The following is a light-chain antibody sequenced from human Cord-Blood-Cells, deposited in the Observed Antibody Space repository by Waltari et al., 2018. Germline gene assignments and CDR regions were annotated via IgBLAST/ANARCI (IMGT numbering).Light chain of an antibody. CDR1: QVISRW. Sequence: DIQLTQSPSSCSESVGSRLTFPCRASQVISRWLAWYQKKPGKAPKILIYAASSLQSGVPSRFSGSGAGTDFTLTISSLQPEDFATYYCQQANSFPYTFGQGTKLEIK. CDR2: AAS. CDR3: QQANSFPYT. V-gene: IGKV1-12*01. J-gene: IGKJ2*01.